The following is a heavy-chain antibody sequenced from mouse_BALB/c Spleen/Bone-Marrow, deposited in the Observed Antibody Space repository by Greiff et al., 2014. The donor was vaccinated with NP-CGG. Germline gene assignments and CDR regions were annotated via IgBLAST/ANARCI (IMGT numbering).Heavy chain of an antibody. D-gene: IGHD2-3*01. CDR1: GFNIKDTF. CDR2: IDPASGNT. V-gene: IGHV14-3*02. Sequence: DVKLQESGADLVKPGASVKLSCTTSGFNIKDTFMHRVKQRPEQGLEWIGRIDPASGNTKYDPKLQGKATITADTSSNKVSLQLSGLTSEDTAVYYCAHDAPFTYWGQGTLVTVSA. J-gene: IGHJ3*01. CDR3: AHDAPFTY.